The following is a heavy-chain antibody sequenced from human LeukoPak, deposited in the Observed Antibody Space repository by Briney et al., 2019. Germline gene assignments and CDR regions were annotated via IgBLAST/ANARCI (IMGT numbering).Heavy chain of an antibody. CDR3: ARVSRTMVRGGPFDY. CDR2: IYYSGST. J-gene: IGHJ4*02. CDR1: GGSISSGGYY. Sequence: SQTLSLTCTVSGGSISSGGYYWSWIRQHLGKGLEWIGYIYYSGSTYYNPSLKSRVTISVDTSKNQFSLKLNSVTAADTAVYYCARVSRTMVRGGPFDYWGQGTLVTVSS. D-gene: IGHD3-10*01. V-gene: IGHV4-31*03.